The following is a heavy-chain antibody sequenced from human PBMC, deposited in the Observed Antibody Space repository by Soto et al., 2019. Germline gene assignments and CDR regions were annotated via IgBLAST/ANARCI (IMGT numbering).Heavy chain of an antibody. CDR2: IFYSGTT. Sequence: QVQLQQSGPGLVKPSQTLSLTCTVSGDSVNSGRYYWHWIRQLPGKGLEWIGYIFYSGTTYYNPSLMSRVTISLDTSKNDLSLKLTSVTVADTAVYFCARGWLRVTGTYDSWGQGPLVTVSS. D-gene: IGHD1-1*01. V-gene: IGHV4-31*03. CDR3: ARGWLRVTGTYDS. J-gene: IGHJ4*02. CDR1: GDSVNSGRYY.